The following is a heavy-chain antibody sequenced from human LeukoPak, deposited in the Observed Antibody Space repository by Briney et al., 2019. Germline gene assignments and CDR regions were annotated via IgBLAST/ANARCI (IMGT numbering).Heavy chain of an antibody. Sequence: GGSLRLSCAASGFTFSSYAMTWVRQAPGKGLEWVSAISGSGDSTYYADSVKGLFTISRDNSKNTLYLQMNRLRAEDTAVYYCARAMIVNYPPRGYMDVWGKGTTVTVSS. CDR2: ISGSGDST. D-gene: IGHD3-22*01. V-gene: IGHV3-23*01. CDR3: ARAMIVNYPPRGYMDV. CDR1: GFTFSSYA. J-gene: IGHJ6*03.